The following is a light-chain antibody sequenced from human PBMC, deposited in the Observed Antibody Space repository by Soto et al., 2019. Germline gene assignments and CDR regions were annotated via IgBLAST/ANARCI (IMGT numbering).Light chain of an antibody. CDR2: DAS. CDR1: QGVSSY. Sequence: EIVMTQSPATLSVSPGERATLSCRASQGVSSYLAWYQQKPGQAPRLLIYDASNRATGIPARFSGSGSGTDFTLNIRNLQPEDCAIYFCKKANSFPITFGQGKRREI. CDR3: KKANSFPIT. J-gene: IGKJ5*01. V-gene: IGKV3-11*01.